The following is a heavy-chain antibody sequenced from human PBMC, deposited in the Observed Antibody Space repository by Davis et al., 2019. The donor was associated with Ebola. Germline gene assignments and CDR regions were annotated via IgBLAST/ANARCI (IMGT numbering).Heavy chain of an antibody. CDR2: INGASSTI. Sequence: PGGSLRLSCAVSGLTFSDYAMHWVRQAPGKGLEWVSNINGASSTISYADSVKGRFTISRDNSKNTLYFQMNSLQADGTALYHCVKDGALSAVVWNWYFDLWGRGTLVTVSS. CDR1: GLTFSDYA. CDR3: VKDGALSAVVWNWYFDL. V-gene: IGHV3-48*01. D-gene: IGHD4-23*01. J-gene: IGHJ2*01.